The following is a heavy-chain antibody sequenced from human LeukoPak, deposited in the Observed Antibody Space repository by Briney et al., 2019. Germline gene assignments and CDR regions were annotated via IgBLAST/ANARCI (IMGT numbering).Heavy chain of an antibody. CDR1: GRSITSRSNY. V-gene: IGHV4-39*07. J-gene: IGHJ4*02. CDR2: INYSGSP. D-gene: IGHD4/OR15-4a*01. Sequence: PSETVSLTCTVSGRSITSRSNYWRWIPQPPGKGLEWIGSINYSGSPYYNPSLKSRVTISVDTSKNQFSLKLISVAAADTAVYYCARRLTTGISFDYGGQGTLVTVSS. CDR3: ARRLTTGISFDY.